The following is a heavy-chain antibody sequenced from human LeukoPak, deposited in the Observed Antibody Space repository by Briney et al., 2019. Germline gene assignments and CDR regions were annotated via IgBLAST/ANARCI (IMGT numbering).Heavy chain of an antibody. J-gene: IGHJ4*02. D-gene: IGHD3-16*02. CDR3: TRGYTITFGGVIVPLDY. V-gene: IGHV4-34*01. CDR1: GGSFSGYY. Sequence: PSETLSLTCAVYGGSFSGYYWSWIRQPPGKGLEWIGEINHSGSTNYNPSLKSRVTISVDTSKNQFSLKLSSVTAADTAVYYCTRGYTITFGGVIVPLDYWGQGTLVTVSS. CDR2: INHSGST.